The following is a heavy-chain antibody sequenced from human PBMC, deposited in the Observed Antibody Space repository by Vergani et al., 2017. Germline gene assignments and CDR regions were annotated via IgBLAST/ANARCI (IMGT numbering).Heavy chain of an antibody. V-gene: IGHV3-11*01. CDR2: ISDGGETK. CDR1: GFIFSDYY. D-gene: IGHD1/OR15-1a*01. Sequence: QVQLVASGGGLVRPGGSLRLSCAASGFIFSDYYMTWIRQTPGKGLEWLAHISDGGETKMYAESLKGPFTVSRDNTKNLLILQMKTLKVDDTATYYCGRKQSPASLMDKPIDIWGQGTLVTVSS. J-gene: IGHJ5*02. CDR3: GRKQSPASLMDKPIDI.